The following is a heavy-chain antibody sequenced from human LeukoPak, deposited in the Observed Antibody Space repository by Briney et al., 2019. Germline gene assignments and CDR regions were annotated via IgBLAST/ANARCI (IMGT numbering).Heavy chain of an antibody. CDR2: ITTKRSNYAT. CDR1: GFTFSDSD. J-gene: IGHJ4*02. Sequence: GGSLRLSCAASGFTFSDSDIHWVRQASGKGLEWVSRITTKRSNYATAYTASVKGRFTISRHDSENTAYLQMNSLKTEDTALYYCTTYRSGHYWGQGTLVTVSS. V-gene: IGHV3-73*01. CDR3: TTYRSGHY. D-gene: IGHD6-19*01.